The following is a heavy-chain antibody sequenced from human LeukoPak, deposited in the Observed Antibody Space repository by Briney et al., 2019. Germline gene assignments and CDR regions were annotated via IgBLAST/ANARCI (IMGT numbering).Heavy chain of an antibody. Sequence: ASVKVSCKASGYTFTGYYMHWVRQAPGQGLEWMGWINPNSGGTNFAQRFQDRVTMTRDMSISTAYMELSRLRSDDTAIYYCTRGYYDSSDFEYFHHWGQGTLVTASS. CDR3: TRGYYDSSDFEYFHH. CDR2: INPNSGGT. J-gene: IGHJ1*01. D-gene: IGHD3-22*01. CDR1: GYTFTGYY. V-gene: IGHV1-2*02.